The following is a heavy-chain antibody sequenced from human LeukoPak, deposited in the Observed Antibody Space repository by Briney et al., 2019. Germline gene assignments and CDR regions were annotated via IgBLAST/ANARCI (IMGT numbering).Heavy chain of an antibody. CDR3: ARGRRSMDV. CDR2: IYYSGST. V-gene: IGHV4-59*01. J-gene: IGHJ6*02. CDR1: GGSLSSYY. Sequence: SETLSLTCTVSGGSLSSYYWSWIRQPPGKGLEWIGYIYYSGSTNYNPSLKSRVTISVDTSKNQFSLRLSSVTAADTAVYYCARGRRSMDVWGQGTTVTVSS.